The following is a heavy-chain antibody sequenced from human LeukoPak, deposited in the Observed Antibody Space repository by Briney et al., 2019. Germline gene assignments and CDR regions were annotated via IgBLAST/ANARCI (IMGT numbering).Heavy chain of an antibody. Sequence: GGSLRLSCAASGFTVSSNYMSWVRKAPGKGLEWVSVIYSGGSTYYADSVKGRFTISRDNSKNTLYLQMNSLRAEDTAVYYCAREEGIAAASVDYWGQGTLVTVSS. V-gene: IGHV3-66*01. CDR1: GFTVSSNY. D-gene: IGHD6-13*01. J-gene: IGHJ4*02. CDR3: AREEGIAAASVDY. CDR2: IYSGGST.